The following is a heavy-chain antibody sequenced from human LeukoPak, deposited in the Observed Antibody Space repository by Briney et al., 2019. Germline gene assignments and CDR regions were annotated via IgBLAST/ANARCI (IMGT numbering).Heavy chain of an antibody. Sequence: PSQTLSLTCTVSGGSISSGDYYWRWLRQPPWKGLEWIGYIYYSGSTYYNPSLKSRVTISVDTSKNQFSLKLSSVTAADTAVYYCARGRGVTGYYPPTLDYWGQGTLVTVSS. J-gene: IGHJ4*02. D-gene: IGHD3-9*01. CDR2: IYYSGST. V-gene: IGHV4-30-4*08. CDR1: GGSISSGDYY. CDR3: ARGRGVTGYYPPTLDY.